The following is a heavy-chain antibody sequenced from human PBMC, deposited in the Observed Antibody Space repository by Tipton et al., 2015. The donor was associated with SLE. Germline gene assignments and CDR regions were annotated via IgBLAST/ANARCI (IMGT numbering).Heavy chain of an antibody. D-gene: IGHD6-6*01. CDR2: VYYTGNT. CDR3: ARSRGTARDW. CDR1: GVSVSSSLYL. V-gene: IGHV4-39*07. J-gene: IGHJ4*02. Sequence: TLSLTCSVSGVSVSSSLYLWDWIRQPPGKGLEWIGNVYYTGNTYSNPSLKSRVTLSIDMFKNHFSLRLSSVTAADTAFYYCARSRGTARDWWGQGTLVSVSS.